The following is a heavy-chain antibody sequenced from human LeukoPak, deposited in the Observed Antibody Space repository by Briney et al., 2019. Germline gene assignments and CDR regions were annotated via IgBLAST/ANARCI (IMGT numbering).Heavy chain of an antibody. CDR3: SRVYSSGWSSWFDP. CDR1: GGSISYYY. CDR2: IYYTGRT. V-gene: IGHV4-59*01. J-gene: IGHJ5*02. D-gene: IGHD6-19*01. Sequence: SETLSLTCTVSGGSISYYYWSWIRQSPGQGLEWIVYIYYTGRTNYNPYLRSRVTMSVDTSKNQFSLKLSSVTAADTAIYYCSRVYSSGWSSWFDPWGQGTLVAVSS.